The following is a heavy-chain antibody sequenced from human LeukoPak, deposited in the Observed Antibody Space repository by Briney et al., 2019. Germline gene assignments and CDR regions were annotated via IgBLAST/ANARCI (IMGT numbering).Heavy chain of an antibody. V-gene: IGHV4-34*01. CDR3: ARGLAGRTIRFDP. CDR2: INHSGST. D-gene: IGHD3-3*01. CDR1: GRSFSGYY. J-gene: IGHJ5*02. Sequence: SETLSLTCAVYGRSFSGYYWSWIRQPPGKGLEWIGEINHSGSTNYNPSLKSRVTISVDTSKNQFSLKLSSVTAADTAVYYCARGLAGRTIRFDPWGQGTLVTVSS.